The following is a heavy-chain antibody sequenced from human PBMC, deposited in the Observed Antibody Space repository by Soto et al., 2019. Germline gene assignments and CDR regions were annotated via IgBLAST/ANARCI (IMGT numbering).Heavy chain of an antibody. J-gene: IGHJ6*02. CDR1: GFTFDDYT. CDR3: ALQGVSGMDV. D-gene: IGHD3-16*01. V-gene: IGHV3-43*01. Sequence: PWGSLRLSCAASGFTFDDYTMHWVRQAPGKGLEWVSVISWDGGSTYYADSVKGRFTISRDNSKNSLYLQMNSLRTEDTALYYCALQGVSGMDVRGQGTTVTVSS. CDR2: ISWDGGST.